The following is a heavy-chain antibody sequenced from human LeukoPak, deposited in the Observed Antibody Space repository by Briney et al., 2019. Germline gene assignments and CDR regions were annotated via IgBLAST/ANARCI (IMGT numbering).Heavy chain of an antibody. CDR3: AKGTGFNHSHWFDR. CDR2: ISGSGGST. J-gene: IGHJ5*02. D-gene: IGHD3/OR15-3a*01. Sequence: TGGSVIHSCAASGFTYCRYAVNWVGQAPGKGLEWVSGISGSGGSTYYADSVKGRFTISRDNSKNTLSLQMNSLRADDTALYYWAKGTGFNHSHWFDRWGQGTLVTVSS. CDR1: GFTYCRYA. V-gene: IGHV3-23*01.